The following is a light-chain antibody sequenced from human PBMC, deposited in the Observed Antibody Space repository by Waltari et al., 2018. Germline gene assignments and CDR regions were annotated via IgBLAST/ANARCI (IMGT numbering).Light chain of an antibody. Sequence: AIRMTQSPSSFSASIGDRVTITCRASQGISSYLAWYQQKPGKAPKLLIYAASTLQSGVPSRFSGSGSGTDFTLTISCLRSEDFATYYCQHYYISPWTFGQGTKVEIK. CDR1: QGISSY. J-gene: IGKJ1*01. CDR2: AAS. CDR3: QHYYISPWT. V-gene: IGKV1-8*01.